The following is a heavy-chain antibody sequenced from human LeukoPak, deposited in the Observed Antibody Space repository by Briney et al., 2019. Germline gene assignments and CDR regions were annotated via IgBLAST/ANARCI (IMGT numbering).Heavy chain of an antibody. J-gene: IGHJ6*03. CDR1: GYTFTGCY. CDR3: AREGGYYYYYMDV. D-gene: IGHD3-16*01. V-gene: IGHV1-2*02. CDR2: MNPVNGDT. Sequence: GASVKVSCRASGYTFTGCYMHWVRQAPGQGLEWMGWMNPVNGDTMYPQIFQGRVTMTRDMSTSTVYMELSSLRSEDTAVYYCAREGGYYYYYMDVWGKGTTVTVSS.